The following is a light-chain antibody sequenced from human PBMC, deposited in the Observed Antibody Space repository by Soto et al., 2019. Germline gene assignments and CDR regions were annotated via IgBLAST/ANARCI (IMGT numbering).Light chain of an antibody. J-gene: IGLJ1*01. CDR1: SSNIGACYD. Sequence: QSVLTQPPSVSVAPGQRVTISCTGSSSNIGACYDVHWYQKRPGTAPKLLTYGNSNRPSGVPDRFSGSKSGTSDSLAITGLQAEDEADYYCQSYDSSLSGFYVFGTGTKVTVL. CDR2: GNS. CDR3: QSYDSSLSGFYV. V-gene: IGLV1-40*01.